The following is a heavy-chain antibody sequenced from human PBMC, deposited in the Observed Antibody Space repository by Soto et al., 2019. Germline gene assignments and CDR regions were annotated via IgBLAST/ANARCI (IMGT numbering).Heavy chain of an antibody. CDR2: ISAYNGNT. J-gene: IGHJ6*02. Sequence: ASVNVSCKASGYTFSCYGISWVRQAPGQGLEWMGWISAYNGNTNYAQKLQGRVTMTTDTSTSTAYMELRSLRSDDTAVYYCARDTPTYSSGWYNYYYGMDVWGQGTTVTVSS. CDR1: GYTFSCYG. D-gene: IGHD6-19*01. CDR3: ARDTPTYSSGWYNYYYGMDV. V-gene: IGHV1-18*01.